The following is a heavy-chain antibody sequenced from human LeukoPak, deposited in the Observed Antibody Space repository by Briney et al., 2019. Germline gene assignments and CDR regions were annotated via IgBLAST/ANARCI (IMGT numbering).Heavy chain of an antibody. J-gene: IGHJ5*02. V-gene: IGHV1-8*01. CDR3: ARSVATIINWFDP. Sequence: ASVKVSCKASGYTFTSYDINWVRQATGQGLEWMGWMNPNSGNTGYAQKFQGRVTMTRNTSISTAYMELSSLRSEDTAVYYCARSVATIINWFDPWGQGTLVTVSS. D-gene: IGHD5-12*01. CDR2: MNPNSGNT. CDR1: GYTFTSYD.